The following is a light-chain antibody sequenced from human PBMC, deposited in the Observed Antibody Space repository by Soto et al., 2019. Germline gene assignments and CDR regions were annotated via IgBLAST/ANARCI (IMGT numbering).Light chain of an antibody. V-gene: IGKV1-5*01. CDR3: QQYGSFYPYT. J-gene: IGKJ2*01. Sequence: DIQMTQSPSTLSASVGDRVTITCRASPSIRRWLAWYQQKPGKAPNLLIYDASSLQNGVPSRFSGSGSGTEVTLTISSLQPDDFATYYCQQYGSFYPYTFGQGTKVDIK. CDR2: DAS. CDR1: PSIRRW.